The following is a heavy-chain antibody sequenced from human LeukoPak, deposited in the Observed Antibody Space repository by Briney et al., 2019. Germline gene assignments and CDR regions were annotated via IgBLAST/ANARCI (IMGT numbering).Heavy chain of an antibody. J-gene: IGHJ6*03. CDR3: ARAHLSSGYYYYHMDV. D-gene: IGHD6-25*01. V-gene: IGHV3-20*01. CDR1: GFTFDDYG. CDR2: INWNGGST. Sequence: GGFLRLSCAASGFTFDDYGMSWVRHAPGKGLEWVSGINWNGGSTGYADSVKGRFTISRDNAKNSLYLQMNSLRAEDTALYHCARAHLSSGYYYYHMDVWGKGTTVTVSS.